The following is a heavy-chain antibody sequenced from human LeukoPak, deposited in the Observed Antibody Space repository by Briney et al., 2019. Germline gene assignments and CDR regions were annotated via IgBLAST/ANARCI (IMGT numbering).Heavy chain of an antibody. D-gene: IGHD6-19*01. CDR2: IWYDGSNK. J-gene: IGHJ4*02. V-gene: IGHV3-33*01. CDR1: GFXFSSYG. Sequence: GGSLRLSCAASGFXFSSYGIHWVRQAPGKGLKWVAVIWYDGSNKYYADSVKGRFTISRDNSKNTLYLQMNSLRAEDTAVYYCARGRRIAVAGTMIDYWGQGILVTVSS. CDR3: ARGRRIAVAGTMIDY.